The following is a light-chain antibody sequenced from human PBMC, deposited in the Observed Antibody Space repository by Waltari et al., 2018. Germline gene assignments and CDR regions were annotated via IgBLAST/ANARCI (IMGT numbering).Light chain of an antibody. CDR2: GAY. J-gene: IGKJ4*01. CDR3: QQYNKWPPLT. V-gene: IGKV3-15*01. Sequence: EIVLTQSPATLSVSPGERVTLSCRASLSITDNLAWYQQKPGQAPRLLIYGAYTRATGIPDRFRGSGSGTEFTLTISSLQSEDSAVYYCQQYNKWPPLTFGGGTKVEI. CDR1: LSITDN.